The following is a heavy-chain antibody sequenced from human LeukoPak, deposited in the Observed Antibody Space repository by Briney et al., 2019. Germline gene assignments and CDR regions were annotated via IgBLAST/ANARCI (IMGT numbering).Heavy chain of an antibody. D-gene: IGHD3-22*01. CDR2: IWSDGNNK. V-gene: IGHV3-33*07. J-gene: IGHJ4*02. CDR1: GFSFSSYA. CDR3: ARDGLTDSSGYTVIDN. Sequence: GGSLRLSCAASGFSFSSYAFYWVRQAPGKGLGWVAVIWSDGNNKYYSDSVKGRFTISRDNSNNTLYLEMNSLRAEDTAVYYCARDGLTDSSGYTVIDNWGQGTLVTVSS.